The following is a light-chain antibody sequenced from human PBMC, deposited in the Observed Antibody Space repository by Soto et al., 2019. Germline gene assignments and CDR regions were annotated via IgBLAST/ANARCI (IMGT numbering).Light chain of an antibody. CDR3: QQYDTLPLA. Sequence: DIQMTQSPPSLSASVGDRVTITCQASHDIGNSLNWYQDKPGQAPKLVIYDAYNLETGVPSTFSGNGYGTDFTFTISSLRPEDIATYCCQQYDTLPLAFGQGTRLEIK. V-gene: IGKV1-33*01. CDR2: DAY. CDR1: HDIGNS. J-gene: IGKJ5*01.